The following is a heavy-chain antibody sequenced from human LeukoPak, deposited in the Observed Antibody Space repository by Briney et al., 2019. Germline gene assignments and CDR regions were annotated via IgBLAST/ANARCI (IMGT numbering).Heavy chain of an antibody. V-gene: IGHV1-46*01. J-gene: IGHJ4*02. CDR3: ARGVYPYYFDY. D-gene: IGHD3-16*01. CDR1: GYTFTSYY. Sequence: GASVKVSCKASGYTFTSYYMHWVRQAPGEGLEWMGIINPSGGRANSAQKFQGRVTMTRDTSSSTVYMELSSLTSEDTAMYYCARGVYPYYFDYWGQGTLVTVSS. CDR2: INPSGGRA.